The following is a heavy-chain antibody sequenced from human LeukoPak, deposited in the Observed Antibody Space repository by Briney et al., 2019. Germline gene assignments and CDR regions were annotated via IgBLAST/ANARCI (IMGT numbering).Heavy chain of an antibody. CDR2: IYYSGST. CDR3: ARDWGDHDDAFDI. Sequence: PSETLSLTCTVSGGSISSYYWGWIRRPPGKGLVGMGYIYYSGSTNYNPSLKSRVTISVDTSKNQFSLKLSSVTAADTAVYYCARDWGDHDDAFDIWGQGTMVTVSS. J-gene: IGHJ3*02. V-gene: IGHV4-59*01. CDR1: GGSISSYY. D-gene: IGHD2-21*02.